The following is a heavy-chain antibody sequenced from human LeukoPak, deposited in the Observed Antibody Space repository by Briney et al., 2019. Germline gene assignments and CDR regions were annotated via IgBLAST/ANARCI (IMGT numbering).Heavy chain of an antibody. J-gene: IGHJ5*02. V-gene: IGHV4-34*01. CDR3: ARELRAAAARYGANWFDP. CDR1: GGSFSGYY. Sequence: SETLSLTCAVYGGSFSGYYWSWIRQPPGKGLEWIGGINHSGSTNYNPSLKSRVTISVDTSKNQFSLKLSSVTAADTAVYYCARELRAAAARYGANWFDPWGQGTLVTVSS. CDR2: INHSGST. D-gene: IGHD6-13*01.